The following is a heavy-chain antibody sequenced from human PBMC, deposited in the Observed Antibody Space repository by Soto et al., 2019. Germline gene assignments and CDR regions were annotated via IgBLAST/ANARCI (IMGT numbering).Heavy chain of an antibody. V-gene: IGHV3-15*01. Sequence: PGGSLRLSCAASGFTFSNAWMSWVRQAPGKGLEWVGRIKSKTDGGTTDYAAPVKGRSTISRDDSKNTLYLQMNSLKTEDTAVYYRTTDLSIFGVVPDYWGQGTLVTVSS. D-gene: IGHD3-3*01. CDR1: GFTFSNAW. J-gene: IGHJ4*02. CDR3: TTDLSIFGVVPDY. CDR2: IKSKTDGGTT.